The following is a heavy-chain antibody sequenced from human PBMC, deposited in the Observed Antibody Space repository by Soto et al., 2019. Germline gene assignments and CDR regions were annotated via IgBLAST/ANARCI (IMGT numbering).Heavy chain of an antibody. CDR3: ASEGYTYGMAFYP. CDR2: IYTSGST. CDR1: GASIRSYY. Sequence: QVQLQESGPGLVKPSETLSLTCTVSGASIRSYYCSWIRQPAGKGLEWIGRIYTSGSTNYNPSLKSRVTMSLDTSMDQFSLKLTSVTAADTAVYYCASEGYTYGMAFYPWGQGTLVTVSS. J-gene: IGHJ5*02. D-gene: IGHD5-18*01. V-gene: IGHV4-4*07.